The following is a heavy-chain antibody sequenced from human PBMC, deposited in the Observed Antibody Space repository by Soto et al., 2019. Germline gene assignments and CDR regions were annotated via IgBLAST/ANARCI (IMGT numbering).Heavy chain of an antibody. CDR1: GFTFSSYS. V-gene: IGHV3-21*01. Sequence: ESGGGLVKPGGSLRLSCAASGFTFSSYSMNWVRQAPGKGLEWVSSISSSSSYIYYADSVKGRFTISRDNAKNSLYLQMNSLRAEDTAVYYCARGRIAVAGRAFDIWGQGTMVTVSS. CDR3: ARGRIAVAGRAFDI. D-gene: IGHD6-19*01. CDR2: ISSSSSYI. J-gene: IGHJ3*02.